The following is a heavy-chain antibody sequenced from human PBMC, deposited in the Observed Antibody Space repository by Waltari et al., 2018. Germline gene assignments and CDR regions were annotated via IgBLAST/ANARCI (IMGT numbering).Heavy chain of an antibody. CDR1: GGSISSSSYY. CDR3: ARTIPHRDEYYFDY. CDR2: IYYSGST. Sequence: QLQLQESGPGLVKPSETLSLTCTVSGGSISSSSYYWGWIRQPPGKGLEWIGSIYYSGSTYYNPSRKSRVTISVDTSKNQFSLKLSSVTAADTAVYYCARTIPHRDEYYFDYWGQGTLVTVSS. V-gene: IGHV4-39*07. J-gene: IGHJ4*02.